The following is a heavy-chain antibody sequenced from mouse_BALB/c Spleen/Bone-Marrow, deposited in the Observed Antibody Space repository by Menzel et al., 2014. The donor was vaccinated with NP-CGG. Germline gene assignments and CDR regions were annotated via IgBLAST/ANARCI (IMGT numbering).Heavy chain of an antibody. CDR3: ARSGVSSGYGFAC. D-gene: IGHD3-1*01. CDR2: IYPGDGST. J-gene: IGHJ3*01. CDR1: GYTFTSYD. V-gene: IGHV1S33*01. Sequence: LVESGPELVKPGALVKISCKASGYTFTSYDINWVKQRPGQGLEWIGWIYPGDGSTKYNEKFKGKATLTADKSSSTAYMQLSSLTSENSAVYFCARSGVSSGYGFACWGQGTLVTVAA.